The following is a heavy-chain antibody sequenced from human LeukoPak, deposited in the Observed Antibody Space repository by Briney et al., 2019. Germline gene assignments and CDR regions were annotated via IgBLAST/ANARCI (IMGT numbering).Heavy chain of an antibody. J-gene: IGHJ5*02. V-gene: IGHV4-59*01. D-gene: IGHD3-10*01. CDR3: ARVNREVVRGAFNWFDP. CDR1: GGSISSYY. CDR2: IYYSGST. Sequence: SETLSLTCTVSGGSISSYYWSWIRQPPGKGLEWIGYIYYSGSTNYNPSLKSRVTISVDTSKNQFSLKLSSVTAADTAVYYCARVNREVVRGAFNWFDPWGQGTLVTASS.